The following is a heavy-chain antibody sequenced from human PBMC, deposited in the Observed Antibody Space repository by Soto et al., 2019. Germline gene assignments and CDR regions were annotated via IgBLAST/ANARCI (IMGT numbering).Heavy chain of an antibody. CDR1: GFTFSSYA. Sequence: GGSLRLSCAASGFTFSSYAMHWVRQAPGKGLEWVAVISYDGSNKYYADSVKGRFTISRDNSKNTLYLQMNSLRAEDTAVYYCARDCLPNQLLLTGRYYYYYYGMDVWGQGTTVTVSS. V-gene: IGHV3-30-3*01. CDR3: ARDCLPNQLLLTGRYYYYYYGMDV. D-gene: IGHD2-2*01. CDR2: ISYDGSNK. J-gene: IGHJ6*02.